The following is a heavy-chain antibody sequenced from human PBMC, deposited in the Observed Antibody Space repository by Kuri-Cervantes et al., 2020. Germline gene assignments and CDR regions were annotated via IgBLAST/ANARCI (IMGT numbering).Heavy chain of an antibody. D-gene: IGHD6-19*01. Sequence: GGSLRLSCAASGFTFRSYGMHWVRQAPGKGLEWVAVIWSDGSNQYYADSVKGRFTISRDNSKNTLFLHMNSLRAEDTAVYYCARDTSKGSSGWFRIDYLGQGTLVTVSS. CDR3: ARDTSKGSSGWFRIDY. CDR1: GFTFRSYG. J-gene: IGHJ4*02. V-gene: IGHV3-33*01. CDR2: IWSDGSNQ.